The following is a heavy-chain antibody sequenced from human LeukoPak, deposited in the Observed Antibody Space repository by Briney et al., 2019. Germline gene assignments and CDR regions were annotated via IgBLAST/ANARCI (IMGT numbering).Heavy chain of an antibody. V-gene: IGHV3-9*01. CDR3: AKDMGFGGSGTYVFDY. CDR1: GFTFDDYA. CDR2: ISWNSGSI. Sequence: GRSLRLSCAASGFTFDDYAMHWVRQVPGKGLEWVSRISWNSGSIGYAASVMGRFTISRDNAKNSLYLQMNSLRAEDTALYYCAKDMGFGGSGTYVFDYWGQGTLVTVSS. J-gene: IGHJ4*02. D-gene: IGHD3-10*01.